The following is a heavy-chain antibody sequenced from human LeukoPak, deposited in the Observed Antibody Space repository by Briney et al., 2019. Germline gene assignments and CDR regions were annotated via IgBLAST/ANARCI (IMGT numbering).Heavy chain of an antibody. CDR1: GGTFSSYA. Sequence: SVKVSCKASGGTFSSYAISWVRQAPGQGLEWMGRIIPILGIANYAQKFQGRVTITADISTSTAYMELSSLRSEDTAVYYCARFSNYGELSLGYFDLWGRGTLVTVSS. V-gene: IGHV1-69*04. CDR2: IIPILGIA. J-gene: IGHJ2*01. D-gene: IGHD4-17*01. CDR3: ARFSNYGELSLGYFDL.